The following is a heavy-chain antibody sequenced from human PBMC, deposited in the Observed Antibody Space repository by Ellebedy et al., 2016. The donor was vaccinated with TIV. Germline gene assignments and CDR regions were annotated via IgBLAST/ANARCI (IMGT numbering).Heavy chain of an antibody. CDR1: GFTFSSYW. Sequence: SLKISCAASGFTFSSYWMHWVRQAPGKGLEWVSGISWNSGNIGYADSVKGRFTISRDNAKNSLYLQMNSLRAEDTALYYCAKSEYFSGSSCYSNWFDPWGQGTLVTVSS. V-gene: IGHV3-9*01. J-gene: IGHJ5*02. D-gene: IGHD2-15*01. CDR2: ISWNSGNI. CDR3: AKSEYFSGSSCYSNWFDP.